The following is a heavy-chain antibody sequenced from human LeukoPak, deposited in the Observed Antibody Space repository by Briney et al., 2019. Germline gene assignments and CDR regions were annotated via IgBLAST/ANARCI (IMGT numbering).Heavy chain of an antibody. CDR3: ARDLDFWSGYYKGYYGMDV. V-gene: IGHV3-48*01. CDR1: GFTFSSYS. Sequence: GGSLRLSCAASGFTFSSYSMNWVRQAPGKGLEWVSYISSSSTIYYAGSVKGRFTISRDNAENSLYLQMNSLRAEDTAVYYCARDLDFWSGYYKGYYGMDVWGQGTTVTVSS. CDR2: ISSSSTI. D-gene: IGHD3-3*01. J-gene: IGHJ6*02.